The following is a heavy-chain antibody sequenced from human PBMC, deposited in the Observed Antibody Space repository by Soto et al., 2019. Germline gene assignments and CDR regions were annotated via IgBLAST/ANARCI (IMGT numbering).Heavy chain of an antibody. CDR1: GYIFTGYY. D-gene: IGHD6-19*01. Sequence: QVQLVQSGAEVKKPGASVKVSCKASGYIFTGYYMHWVRQAPGQGLEWMGWINPNSGGTIYAQRFQGRVTMTRDTSISTAYMELSRLRSDDTAVYYCARPLYSSSGYWGQGTLVTVSS. CDR3: ARPLYSSSGY. CDR2: INPNSGGT. V-gene: IGHV1-2*02. J-gene: IGHJ4*02.